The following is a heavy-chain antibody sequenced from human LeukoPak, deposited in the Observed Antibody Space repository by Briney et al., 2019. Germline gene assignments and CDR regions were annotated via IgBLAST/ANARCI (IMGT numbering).Heavy chain of an antibody. Sequence: SETLSLTCVVSGESFSAYYWTWIRQPPGKGPEWIGEITHSGGTIYNPSLKSRLSISRDTSKNLLSLKLRSVTAADTAVYYCARGGLTMVRGVIIDNWFDPWGQGTLVTVSS. CDR2: ITHSGGT. J-gene: IGHJ5*02. D-gene: IGHD3-10*01. V-gene: IGHV4-34*01. CDR3: ARGGLTMVRGVIIDNWFDP. CDR1: GESFSAYY.